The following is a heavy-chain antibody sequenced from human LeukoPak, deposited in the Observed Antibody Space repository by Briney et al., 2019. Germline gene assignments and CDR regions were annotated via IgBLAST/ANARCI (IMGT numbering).Heavy chain of an antibody. V-gene: IGHV5-51*01. CDR1: GYSFTSYW. Sequence: GESLKISFKGSGYSFTSYWIGWVRQMPGKGLEWMGIIYPGDSDTRYSPSFQGQVTISADKSISTAYLQWSSLKASDTAMYYCARQEWAARGPYYYYGMDVWGQGTTVTVSS. CDR3: ARQEWAARGPYYYYGMDV. D-gene: IGHD2-15*01. J-gene: IGHJ6*02. CDR2: IYPGDSDT.